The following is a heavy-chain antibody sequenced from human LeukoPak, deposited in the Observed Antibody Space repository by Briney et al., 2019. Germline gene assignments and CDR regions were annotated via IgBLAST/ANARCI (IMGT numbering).Heavy chain of an antibody. J-gene: IGHJ4*02. Sequence: GASVKVPCKASGGTFSSYAISWVRQAPGQGLEWMGRIIPIFGTANYAQKFQGRVTITTDESTSTAYMELSSLRSEDTAVYYCAREPNVDTAMDFGYWGQGTLVTVSS. V-gene: IGHV1-69*05. D-gene: IGHD5-18*01. CDR2: IIPIFGTA. CDR3: AREPNVDTAMDFGY. CDR1: GGTFSSYA.